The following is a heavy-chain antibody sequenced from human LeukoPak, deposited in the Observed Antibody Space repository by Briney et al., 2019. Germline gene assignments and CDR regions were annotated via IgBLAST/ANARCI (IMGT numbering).Heavy chain of an antibody. D-gene: IGHD3-22*01. Sequence: GGSLRLSCVGSGFTFDDYGMNWVRQAPGKGLEWVSGISWNSGSLGYADSVKGRFTISRDNAKNSLYLQMNSLRAEDTALYYCAKDKGQGYYDSSGYDYWGQGTLVTVSS. V-gene: IGHV3-9*01. CDR3: AKDKGQGYYDSSGYDY. CDR1: GFTFDDYG. CDR2: ISWNSGSL. J-gene: IGHJ4*02.